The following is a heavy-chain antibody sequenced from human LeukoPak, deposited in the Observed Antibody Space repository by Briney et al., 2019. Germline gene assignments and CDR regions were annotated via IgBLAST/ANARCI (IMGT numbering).Heavy chain of an antibody. J-gene: IGHJ4*02. CDR2: ISYTGTYI. Sequence: GGSLRLSCAASAFSLSAYNMNWVRQAPGKGLEWVSSISYTGTYIYYADSVKGRFTISRDNAQNSLYLQMNSLRAEDTAIYYCVRDRGTYGPIDYWGQGTLVTVSS. D-gene: IGHD1-26*01. CDR3: VRDRGTYGPIDY. V-gene: IGHV3-21*04. CDR1: AFSLSAYN.